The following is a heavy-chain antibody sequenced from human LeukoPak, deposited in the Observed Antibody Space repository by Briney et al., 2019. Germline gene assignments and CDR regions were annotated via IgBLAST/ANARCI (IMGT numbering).Heavy chain of an antibody. J-gene: IGHJ4*02. CDR2: IYYTGST. Sequence: ASETLSLTCTVSGGSISSYYWTWIRQAPGNGLEWIGYIYYTGSTNYNPSLKSRVTISVDTSKSQFSLKLSSVTAADTAVYYCARHKRARYYYDSSGYSHWGQGTLVTVSS. CDR1: GGSISSYY. CDR3: ARHKRARYYYDSSGYSH. V-gene: IGHV4-59*08. D-gene: IGHD3-22*01.